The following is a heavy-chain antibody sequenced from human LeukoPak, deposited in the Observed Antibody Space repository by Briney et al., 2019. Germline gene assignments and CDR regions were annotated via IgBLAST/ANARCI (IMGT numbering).Heavy chain of an antibody. V-gene: IGHV3-30*15. CDR1: GFTFGNHA. J-gene: IGHJ4*02. CDR2: ISYEASNK. Sequence: PGGSLRLSCAASGFTFGNHAMHWVRQAPGMGLEWVAVISYEASNKYYANSVKGRFTISRDNSKNTLYLQMSSLRAEDTAVYYCARDYLVGCTDTICYPIDYWGQGTLVTVSS. D-gene: IGHD2-8*02. CDR3: ARDYLVGCTDTICYPIDY.